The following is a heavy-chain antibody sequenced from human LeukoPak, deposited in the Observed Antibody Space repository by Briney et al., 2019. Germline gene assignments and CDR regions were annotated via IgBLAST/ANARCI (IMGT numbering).Heavy chain of an antibody. CDR1: GGSISSGSHY. V-gene: IGHV4-61*09. CDR2: IYPGGRT. Sequence: SETLSLTCTVSGGSISSGSHYWSWIRQPAGKGLDWVGHIYPGGRTNYNPSLTSRVTIAIDTSKNQFSLKLSSVTAADSAVYFCAREGQQLVPPLDSWGQGTLVTVSS. CDR3: AREGQQLVPPLDS. D-gene: IGHD6-6*01. J-gene: IGHJ4*02.